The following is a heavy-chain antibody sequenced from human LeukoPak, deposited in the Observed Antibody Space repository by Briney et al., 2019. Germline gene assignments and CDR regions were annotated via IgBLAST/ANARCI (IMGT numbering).Heavy chain of an antibody. V-gene: IGHV3-11*04. D-gene: IGHD1-7*01. J-gene: IGHJ4*02. CDR1: GFTFSDYY. Sequence: GGSLRLSCAASGFTFSDYYMTWIRQAPGKGLEWVSYISTSGNTIYYADSVKGRFIISRDNAKNSLYLQMNSLRADDTAVYYCARTENNYNYPFGYWGQGTLVTVSS. CDR3: ARTENNYNYPFGY. CDR2: ISTSGNTI.